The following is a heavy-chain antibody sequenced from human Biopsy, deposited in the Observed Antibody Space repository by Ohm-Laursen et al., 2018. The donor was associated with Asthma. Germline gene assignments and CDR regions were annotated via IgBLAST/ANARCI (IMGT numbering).Heavy chain of an antibody. CDR1: GFSFGSYG. J-gene: IGHJ3*02. CDR2: MSFDGRET. Sequence: SLRLSCTASGFSFGSYGMHWVRQAPGKGLEWLAVMSFDGRETYYADSVKGRFTISRDNSKNTLYLQMNSLRAEDTAVYYCAKERYYDFWSGYPIWGQGTMVTVSS. V-gene: IGHV3-30*18. D-gene: IGHD3-3*01. CDR3: AKERYYDFWSGYPI.